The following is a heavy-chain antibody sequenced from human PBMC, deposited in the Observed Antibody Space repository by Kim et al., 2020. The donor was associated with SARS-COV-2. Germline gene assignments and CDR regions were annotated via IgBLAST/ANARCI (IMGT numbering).Heavy chain of an antibody. D-gene: IGHD2-8*01. CDR3: AKDLPTNGSPAFDS. J-gene: IGHJ4*02. Sequence: YANSVKGRFTTSRDITKDTLYLQMNSLGADDTALYDCAKDLPTNGSPAFDSWGRGTLVTVSS. V-gene: IGHV3-23*01.